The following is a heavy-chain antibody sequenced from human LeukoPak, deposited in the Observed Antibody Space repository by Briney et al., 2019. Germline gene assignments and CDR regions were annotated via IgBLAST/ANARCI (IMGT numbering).Heavy chain of an antibody. J-gene: IGHJ4*02. D-gene: IGHD2-15*01. CDR1: GFTLSSYA. CDR3: AKAPVTTCRGAFCYPFDY. Sequence: GGSLRLSCAASGFTLSSYAMSWVRQAPGKGLEWVSAISDTGNTYHADSVKGRVTISSDRCKNTQFLQMNSLRPEDAAGYYCAKAPVTTCRGAFCYPFDYWGLGTLVTVSS. CDR2: ISDTGNT. V-gene: IGHV3-23*01.